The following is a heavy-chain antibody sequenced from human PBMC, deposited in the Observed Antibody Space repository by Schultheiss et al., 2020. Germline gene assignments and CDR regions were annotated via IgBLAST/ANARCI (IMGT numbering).Heavy chain of an antibody. CDR3: ARMWAEAYCGGDCYSGYYFDY. CDR2: IFSNDEK. CDR1: GFSLSNARMG. J-gene: IGHJ4*02. V-gene: IGHV2-26*01. Sequence: SGPTLVKPTETLTLTCTVSGFSLSNARMGVSWIRQPPGKALEWLAQIFSNDEKSYSTSLKSRLTISKDTSKSQVVLTMTNMDPVDTATYYCARMWAEAYCGGDCYSGYYFDYWGQGTLVTVSS. D-gene: IGHD2-21*02.